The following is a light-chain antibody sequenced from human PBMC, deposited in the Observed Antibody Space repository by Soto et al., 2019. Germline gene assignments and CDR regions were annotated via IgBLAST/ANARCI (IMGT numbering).Light chain of an antibody. CDR2: GAS. J-gene: IGKJ4*01. V-gene: IGKV1-39*01. Sequence: DIQMTQSPSSLSASVGDRVTITCRASQNINTYLKWYQQKSGKAPKLLISGASSLPGGITSRFGGGGSGTDFTLTISRLQPEAFANYYYQHGSYPLTFGGGTKLEMK. CDR3: QHGSYPLT. CDR1: QNINTY.